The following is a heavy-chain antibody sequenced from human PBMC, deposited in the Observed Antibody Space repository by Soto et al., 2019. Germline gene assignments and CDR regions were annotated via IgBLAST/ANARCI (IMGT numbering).Heavy chain of an antibody. CDR1: GFTFSNYI. V-gene: IGHV3-21*06. D-gene: IGHD3-16*01. J-gene: IGHJ4*02. CDR3: VRGGSSRSY. CDR2: LSSGSRYV. Sequence: GGSLRLSCTASGFTFSNYIMTWVRQPPGKGLEWVASLSSGSRYVYYADSVKGRFTISRDDARNSVFLQMNNVRAEDAAVYYCVRGGSSRSYWGGGAMVTVSS.